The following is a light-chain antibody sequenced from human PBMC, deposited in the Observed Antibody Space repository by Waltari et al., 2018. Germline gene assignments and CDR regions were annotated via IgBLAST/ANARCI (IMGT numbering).Light chain of an antibody. CDR1: QSISNW. J-gene: IGKJ1*01. V-gene: IGKV1-5*03. CDR3: QQYNDYWT. CDR2: KAS. Sequence: DIQMTQSPSTLSASVGDRVTITCRASQSISNWLVWYQQKPGKAPKLLIYKASTLETGVPSRFSGSGYGTEFTLTISNLQPDDFATYYCQQYNDYWTFGQGTKVEI.